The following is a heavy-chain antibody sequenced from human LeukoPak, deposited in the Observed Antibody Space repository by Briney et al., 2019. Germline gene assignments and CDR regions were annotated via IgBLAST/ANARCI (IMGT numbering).Heavy chain of an antibody. D-gene: IGHD3-3*01. CDR3: ARVNYDFWSGYQEPFDY. CDR2: INPNSGGT. V-gene: IGHV1-2*02. J-gene: IGHJ4*02. Sequence: ASVKVSCKASGYTFTGYYMHWVRQAPGQGLEWMGWINPNSGGTNYAQKFQGRVTMTRDTSISTAYMELSRLRSDDTAVYYCARVNYDFWSGYQEPFDYWGQGTLVTVSS. CDR1: GYTFTGYY.